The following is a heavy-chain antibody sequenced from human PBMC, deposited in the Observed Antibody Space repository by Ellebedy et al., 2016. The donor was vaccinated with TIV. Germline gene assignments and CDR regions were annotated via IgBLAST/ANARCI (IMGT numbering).Heavy chain of an antibody. CDR1: GFTFSSYG. CDR2: ISYDGSNK. CDR3: AKEGLQQPIDY. V-gene: IGHV3-33*05. D-gene: IGHD6-13*01. Sequence: GESLKISXAASGFTFSSYGMHWVRQAPGKGLEWVAVISYDGSNKYYADSVKGRFTISRDNSKNTLYLQMNSLRAEDTAVYYCAKEGLQQPIDYWGQGTLVTVSS. J-gene: IGHJ4*02.